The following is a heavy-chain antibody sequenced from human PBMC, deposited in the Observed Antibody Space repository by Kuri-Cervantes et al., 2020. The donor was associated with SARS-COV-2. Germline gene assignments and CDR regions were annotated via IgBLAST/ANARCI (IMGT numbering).Heavy chain of an antibody. V-gene: IGHV3-7*04. J-gene: IGHJ4*02. CDR3: ARAYSSSYVLYFDY. D-gene: IGHD6-13*01. CDR1: GFTFRSCW. CDR2: IKPEGGEK. Sequence: GGSLRLSCAASGFTFRSCWMSWVRQAPGKGLEWVAAIKPEGGEKHYVDSVRGRFTISRDDAKNSLYLQMNSLRAEDTAVYYCARAYSSSYVLYFDYWGQGTLVTVSS.